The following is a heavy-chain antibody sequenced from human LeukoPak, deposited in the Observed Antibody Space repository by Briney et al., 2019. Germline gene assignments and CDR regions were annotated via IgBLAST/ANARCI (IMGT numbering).Heavy chain of an antibody. CDR3: AKSGYRLGDAFDI. CDR1: GFTFSKFA. Sequence: PGGSLRLSCVASGFTFSKFAVSWVRQAPGKGLEWVSGISWNSGSIVYADSVKGRFTISRDNAKNSLYLQMNSLRAEDMALYYCAKSGYRLGDAFDIWGQGTMVTVSS. CDR2: ISWNSGSI. V-gene: IGHV3-9*03. D-gene: IGHD3-3*01. J-gene: IGHJ3*02.